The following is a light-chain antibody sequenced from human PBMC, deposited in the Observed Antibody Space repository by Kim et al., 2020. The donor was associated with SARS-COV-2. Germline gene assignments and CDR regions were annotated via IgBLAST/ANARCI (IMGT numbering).Light chain of an antibody. J-gene: IGLJ3*02. CDR1: SSNSGAGYA. CDR2: GNS. V-gene: IGLV1-40*01. CDR3: QSYDSSLSGWV. Sequence: QRVTISCTGSSSNSGAGYAVHWYQQLPGTAPKLLIYGNSNRPSGVPDRFSGSKSGTSASLAITGLQAEDEADYYCQSYDSSLSGWVFGGGTQLTVL.